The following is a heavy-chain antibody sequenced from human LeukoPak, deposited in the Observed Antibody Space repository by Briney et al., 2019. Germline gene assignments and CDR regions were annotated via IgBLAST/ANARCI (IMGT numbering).Heavy chain of an antibody. CDR1: GFTFSSYE. Sequence: GGSLRLSCAASGFTFSSYEMNWVRQAPGKGLEWVSHISSSGSTIYYADSVKGRFTISRDNAKNSLYLQMNSLRAEDTAVYYCAREGGSYSDFDYWGQGTLVTVSS. CDR2: ISSSGSTI. D-gene: IGHD1-26*01. J-gene: IGHJ4*02. CDR3: AREGGSYSDFDY. V-gene: IGHV3-48*03.